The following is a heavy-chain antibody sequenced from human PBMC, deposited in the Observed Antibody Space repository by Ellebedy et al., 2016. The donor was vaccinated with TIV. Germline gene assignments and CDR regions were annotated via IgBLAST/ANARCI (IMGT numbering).Heavy chain of an antibody. Sequence: AASVKVSCKASGGTFSSYAISWVRQAPGQGLEWMGGIIPIFGTANYAQKFQGRVTITADESTSTAYMELSSLRSEDTAVYYCASRVVAATKTSYYYYGMDVWGQGTTVTVSS. CDR1: GGTFSSYA. V-gene: IGHV1-69*13. J-gene: IGHJ6*02. CDR3: ASRVVAATKTSYYYYGMDV. D-gene: IGHD2-15*01. CDR2: IIPIFGTA.